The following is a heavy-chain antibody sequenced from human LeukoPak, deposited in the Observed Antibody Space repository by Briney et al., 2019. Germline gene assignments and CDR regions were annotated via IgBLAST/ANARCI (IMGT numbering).Heavy chain of an antibody. Sequence: ASVKVSCKASGYTFTSYGISWVRQAPGQGLEWMGWISAYNGNTNYAQKLQDRVTMTTDTSTAYMELRNLRSDDTAVYYCARDGHEGGTVVMAFDIWGQGTMVTVSS. CDR3: ARDGHEGGTVVMAFDI. CDR2: ISAYNGNT. J-gene: IGHJ3*02. D-gene: IGHD4-23*01. CDR1: GYTFTSYG. V-gene: IGHV1-18*01.